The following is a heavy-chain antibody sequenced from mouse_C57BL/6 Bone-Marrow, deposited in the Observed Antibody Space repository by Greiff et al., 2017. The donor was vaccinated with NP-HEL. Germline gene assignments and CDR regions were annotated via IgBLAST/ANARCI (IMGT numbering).Heavy chain of an antibody. J-gene: IGHJ1*03. D-gene: IGHD1-1*01. CDR1: GFTFSDYY. CDR2: INYDGSST. CDR3: AREDYGSSFYWYFDV. Sequence: VQLKESEGGLVQPGSSMKLSCTASGFTFSDYYMAWVRQVPEKGLEWVANINYDGSSTYYLDSLKSRFIISRDNAKNILYLQMSSLKSEDTATYYCAREDYGSSFYWYFDVWGTGTTVTVSS. V-gene: IGHV5-16*01.